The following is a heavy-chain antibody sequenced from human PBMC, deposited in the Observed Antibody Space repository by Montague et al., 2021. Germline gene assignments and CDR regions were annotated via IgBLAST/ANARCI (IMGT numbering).Heavy chain of an antibody. J-gene: IGHJ4*02. Sequence: KDYAVSVKSRITINPDTYKNQFSMKLNSVTPEDTAVYYCARGGCWLYYFDYWCQGTLVTVSS. D-gene: IGHD6-19*01. V-gene: IGHV6-1*01. CDR2: K. CDR3: ARGGCWLYYFDY.